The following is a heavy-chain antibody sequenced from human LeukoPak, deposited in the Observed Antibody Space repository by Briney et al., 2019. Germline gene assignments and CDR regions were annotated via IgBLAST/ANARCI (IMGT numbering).Heavy chain of an antibody. J-gene: IGHJ4*02. V-gene: IGHV3-23*01. D-gene: IGHD5/OR15-5a*01. CDR1: GFTFSSYA. CDR3: AGYIVFSGCDY. Sequence: GGSLRLSCAASGFTFSSYAMSWVRQAPGKGLKWVSAISGSGGSTYYADSVKGRFTISRDNSKNTLYLQMNSLRAEDTAVYYCAGYIVFSGCDYWGQGTLVTVSS. CDR2: ISGSGGST.